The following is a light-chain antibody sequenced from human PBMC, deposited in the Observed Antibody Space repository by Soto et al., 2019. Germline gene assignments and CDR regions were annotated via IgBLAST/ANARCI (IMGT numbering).Light chain of an antibody. J-gene: IGKJ1*01. CDR2: GAS. Sequence: DIQMAQSPSSLSASIGDRVTITCRASQGISEYLAWYQQRPGNAPNLLIYGASILQSGVPSRFSGSGSGTHFTLTISRLQPEDVATYYCHSYNTMSRTFGQGTKVEIK. V-gene: IGKV1-27*01. CDR3: HSYNTMSRT. CDR1: QGISEY.